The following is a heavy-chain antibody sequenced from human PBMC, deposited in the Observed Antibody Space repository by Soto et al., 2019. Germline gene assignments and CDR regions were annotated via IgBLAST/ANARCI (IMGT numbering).Heavy chain of an antibody. D-gene: IGHD3-10*01. CDR1: GFTFSSYG. Sequence: QVQLVESGGGVVQPGRSLRLSCAASGFTFSSYGMHWVRQAPGKGLEWVAVISYDGSNKYYADSVKGRFTISRDNSKNTLYLQMSSLRAEDTAVYYCARWPGYWGQGTLVTVSS. J-gene: IGHJ4*02. CDR3: ARWPGY. V-gene: IGHV3-30*03. CDR2: ISYDGSNK.